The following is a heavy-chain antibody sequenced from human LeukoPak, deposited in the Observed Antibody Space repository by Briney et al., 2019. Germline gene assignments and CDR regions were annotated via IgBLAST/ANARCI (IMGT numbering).Heavy chain of an antibody. CDR3: ARDDPYYDILTGDSSSWPYYYGMDV. CDR1: GYTLTELS. Sequence: ASVKVSCKVSGYTLTELSMHWVRQAPGKGLEWMGGFDPEDGETIYAQKFQGRVTMTEDTSTDTAYMELSSLRSEDTAVYYCARDDPYYDILTGDSSSWPYYYGMDVWGQGTTVTVSS. V-gene: IGHV1-24*01. J-gene: IGHJ6*02. D-gene: IGHD3-9*01. CDR2: FDPEDGET.